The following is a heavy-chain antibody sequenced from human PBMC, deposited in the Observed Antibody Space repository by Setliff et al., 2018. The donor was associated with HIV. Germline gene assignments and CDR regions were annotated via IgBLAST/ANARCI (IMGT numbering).Heavy chain of an antibody. CDR2: ISYSGGT. CDR3: SKRAPLPPWXDGXXYGDNSFEI. Sequence: SETLXXTXSVSXXXIXXXYWSWIRQPPGKXXXXXXYISYSGGTKYNPSLKSRVIIXVDTSKNQFSLNLNSVTAADTAVYYCSKRAPLPPWXDGXXYGDNSFEIWGQGTMVTVSS. V-gene: IGHV4-59*08. J-gene: IGHJ3*02. CDR1: XXXIXXXY. D-gene: IGHD3-10*01.